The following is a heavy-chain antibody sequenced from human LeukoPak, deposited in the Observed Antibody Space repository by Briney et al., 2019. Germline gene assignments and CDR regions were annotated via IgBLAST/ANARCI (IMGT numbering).Heavy chain of an antibody. Sequence: SETLSLTCTVSGGSISSSSYYWGWIRQPPGKGLEWIGSIYYSGSTYHNPSLKSRVTISVDTSKNQFSLKLSSVTAADMAVYYCARKEEEGAFDIWGQGTMVTVSS. CDR1: GGSISSSSYY. V-gene: IGHV4-39*01. CDR2: IYYSGST. J-gene: IGHJ3*02. CDR3: ARKEEEGAFDI.